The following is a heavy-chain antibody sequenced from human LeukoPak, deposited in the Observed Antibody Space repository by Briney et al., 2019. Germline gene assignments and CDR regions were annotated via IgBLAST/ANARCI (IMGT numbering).Heavy chain of an antibody. V-gene: IGHV4-34*01. Sequence: SETLSLTCAVYGGSFSGYYWSWIRQPPGKGLEWIGEINHSGSTNYNPSLKSRVTISVDTSKNQFSLKLSSVTAADTAVYYCARSRGSVRVFDYWGQGTLVTVSS. CDR1: GGSFSGYY. D-gene: IGHD2-15*01. J-gene: IGHJ4*02. CDR2: INHSGST. CDR3: ARSRGSVRVFDY.